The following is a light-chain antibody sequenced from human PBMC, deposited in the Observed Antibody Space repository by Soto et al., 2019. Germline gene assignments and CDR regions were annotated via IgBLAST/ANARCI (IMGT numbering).Light chain of an antibody. CDR3: GAWDGSLNAVL. CDR2: TNN. Sequence: QSVLTQPPSASAAPGQRVIISCSGSSSNIGSHAVNWYQQLPGTAPRLLIYTNNQRPSGVPDRFSGSKSGTSASLAISGLQSEDEDDYYCGAWDGSLNAVLFGGGTKLTVL. CDR1: SSNIGSHA. J-gene: IGLJ2*01. V-gene: IGLV1-44*01.